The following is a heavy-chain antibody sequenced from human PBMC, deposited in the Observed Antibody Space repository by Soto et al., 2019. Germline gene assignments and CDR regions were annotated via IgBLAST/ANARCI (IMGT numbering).Heavy chain of an antibody. D-gene: IGHD2-15*01. J-gene: IGHJ4*02. V-gene: IGHV4-34*01. CDR3: ASLDCGGGSCYFDY. CDR2: INHSGST. CDR1: GGSVSGNY. Sequence: SETLSLTCAVYGGSVSGNYWSWIRPPPGKGLEWIGEINHSGSTNYNPSLKSRVSISLDTSKNQFSLKLSSVTAADTAVYYCASLDCGGGSCYFDYWGQGTLVTVSS.